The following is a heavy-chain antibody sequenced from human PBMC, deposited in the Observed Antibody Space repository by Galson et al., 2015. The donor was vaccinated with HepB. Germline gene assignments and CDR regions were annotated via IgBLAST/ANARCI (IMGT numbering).Heavy chain of an antibody. Sequence: SLRLSCAASGFTVSSNYMSWVRQAPGKGLEWVSVIYSGGSTYYADSVKGRFTISRDNSKNTLYLQMNSLRAEDTAVYYCASDSSGYYYYYGMDVWGQGTTVTVSS. J-gene: IGHJ6*02. CDR3: ASDSSGYYYYYGMDV. D-gene: IGHD3-22*01. CDR1: GFTVSSNY. CDR2: IYSGGST. V-gene: IGHV3-53*01.